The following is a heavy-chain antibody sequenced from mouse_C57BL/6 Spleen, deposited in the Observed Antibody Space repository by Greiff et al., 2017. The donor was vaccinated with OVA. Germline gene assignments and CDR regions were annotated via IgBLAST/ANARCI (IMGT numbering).Heavy chain of an antibody. V-gene: IGHV14-4*01. D-gene: IGHD2-4*01. CDR2: IDPENGDT. J-gene: IGHJ4*01. CDR1: GFNIKDDY. Sequence: VQLQQSGAELVRPGASVKLSCTASGFNIKDDYMHWVKQRPEQGLEWIGWIDPENGDTEYASKFQGKATITADTSSNTAYLQLSSLPSEDTAVYYCTTPYDYGSHGAMDYWGQGTSVTVSS. CDR3: TTPYDYGSHGAMDY.